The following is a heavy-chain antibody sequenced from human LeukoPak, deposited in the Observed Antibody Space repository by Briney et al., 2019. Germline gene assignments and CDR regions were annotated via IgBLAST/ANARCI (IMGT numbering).Heavy chain of an antibody. V-gene: IGHV1-46*01. CDR3: AKDPRDISTGNYDEFDI. D-gene: IGHD3-9*01. CDR2: INPSLQIP. J-gene: IGHJ3*02. CDR1: GYTFTSYG. Sequence: ASVKVSCKASGYTFTSYGISWVRQAPGQGLEWLGIINPSLQIPIYAQTFQGRVTMTTDMSTSTFYMELSNLVSEDTAVYYCAKDPRDISTGNYDEFDIWGQGTMVTVSS.